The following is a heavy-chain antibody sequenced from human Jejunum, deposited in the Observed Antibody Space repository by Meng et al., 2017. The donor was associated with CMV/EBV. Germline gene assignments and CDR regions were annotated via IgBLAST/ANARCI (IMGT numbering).Heavy chain of an antibody. CDR1: GNTFDSNT. J-gene: IGHJ4*02. V-gene: IGHV1-69*05. CDR2: IIVIFGTP. Sequence: SCKTSGNTFDSNTIAWVRQAPGQGLEWLGGIIVIFGTPNYAQNLQGRVTITTDEAASTTYMEMNNLRSEDTAVYFCARGPSYYDIIYWGPGTLVTVSS. D-gene: IGHD3-10*01. CDR3: ARGPSYYDIIY.